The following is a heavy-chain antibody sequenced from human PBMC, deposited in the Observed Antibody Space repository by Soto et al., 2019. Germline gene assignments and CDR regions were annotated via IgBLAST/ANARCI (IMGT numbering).Heavy chain of an antibody. CDR3: ARLYSSGWYGPGRY. J-gene: IGHJ4*02. V-gene: IGHV3-20*04. CDR1: GFTFDDYG. D-gene: IGHD6-19*01. CDR2: INWNGGST. Sequence: EVQLVESGGGVVRPGGSLRLSCAASGFTFDDYGMSWVRQAPGKGLEWVSGINWNGGSTGYADSVKGRFTISRDNAMTSLDLQMNSLRAEDTALYYCARLYSSGWYGPGRYWGQGTLVTVSS.